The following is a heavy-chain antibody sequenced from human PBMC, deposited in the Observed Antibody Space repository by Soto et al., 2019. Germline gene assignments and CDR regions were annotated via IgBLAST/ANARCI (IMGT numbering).Heavy chain of an antibody. CDR3: ARRENYRDTSGYYGFFDY. V-gene: IGHV4-31*03. D-gene: IGHD3-22*01. Sequence: QVQLQESGPGLVTPLQTLSLTCTVSGGSINGGSYYWSWIRQHPGKGLEWIGYVSGSGSTYYNPSLWTGATISVDTSKNQFSLKLNSVTAADTAVYYCARRENYRDTSGYYGFFDYWGQGTLVTVSS. CDR1: GGSINGGSYY. CDR2: VSGSGST. J-gene: IGHJ4*02.